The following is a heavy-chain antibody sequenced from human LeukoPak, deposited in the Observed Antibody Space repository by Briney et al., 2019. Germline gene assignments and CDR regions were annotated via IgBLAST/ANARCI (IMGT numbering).Heavy chain of an antibody. CDR2: ISGSGGST. Sequence: PGGSLRLSCAASGFTFSSYGMSWVRQAPGKGLEWVSAISGSGGSTYYADSVKGRFTISRDNSKNTLYLQMNSLRAEDTAVYYCAKDPSGQHYYGSGSYYNAYYFDYWGQGTLVTVSS. J-gene: IGHJ4*02. CDR1: GFTFSSYG. CDR3: AKDPSGQHYYGSGSYYNAYYFDY. D-gene: IGHD3-10*01. V-gene: IGHV3-23*01.